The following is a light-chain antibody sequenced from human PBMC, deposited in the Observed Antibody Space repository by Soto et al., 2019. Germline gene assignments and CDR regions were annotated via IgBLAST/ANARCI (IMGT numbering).Light chain of an antibody. J-gene: IGKJ4*01. CDR2: DAS. CDR1: QSVSSY. Sequence: EIVLTQSPATLSLSPGERATLSCRASQSVSSYLAWYQQKPGQAPRLLIYDASNSATGIPARFSGSGSGTDFTLTISSLEPEDFAVYYCQQRSNWPLVTLGGGTKVEIK. V-gene: IGKV3-11*01. CDR3: QQRSNWPLVT.